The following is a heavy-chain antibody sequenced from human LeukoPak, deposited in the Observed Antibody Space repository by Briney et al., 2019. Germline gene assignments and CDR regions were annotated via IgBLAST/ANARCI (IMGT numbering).Heavy chain of an antibody. CDR1: GFTFSSYA. J-gene: IGHJ4*02. D-gene: IGHD6-19*01. CDR2: ISYDGSNK. CDR3: ARDQILSGYSSGWSEGFDY. V-gene: IGHV3-30-3*01. Sequence: GSLRLSCAASGFTFSSYAMHWVRQAPGKGLEWVAVISYDGSNKYYAASVKGRFTISRDNSKNTLYLQMNSLRAEDTAVYYCARDQILSGYSSGWSEGFDYWGQGTLVTVSS.